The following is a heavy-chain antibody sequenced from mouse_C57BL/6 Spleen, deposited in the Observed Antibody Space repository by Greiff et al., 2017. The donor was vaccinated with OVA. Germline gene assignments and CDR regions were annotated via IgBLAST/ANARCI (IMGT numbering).Heavy chain of an antibody. D-gene: IGHD1-1*01. V-gene: IGHV5-4*03. CDR3: ASPDYGSSYDWFAY. J-gene: IGHJ3*01. CDR2: ISDGGSYT. CDR1: GFTFSSYA. Sequence: EVMLVESGGGLVKPGGSLKLSCAASGFTFSSYAMSWVRQTPEKRLEWVATISDGGSYTYYPDNVKGRFTISRDNAKNNLYLQMSHLKSEDTAMYYCASPDYGSSYDWFAYWGQGTLVTVSA.